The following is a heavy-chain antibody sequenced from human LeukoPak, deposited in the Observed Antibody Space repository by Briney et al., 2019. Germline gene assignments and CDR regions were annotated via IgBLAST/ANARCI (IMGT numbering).Heavy chain of an antibody. V-gene: IGHV3-48*01. Sequence: GGSLRLSCAASGFTFSSYSVNWVRQAPGKGLEWVSYISSSSTIYYADSVKGRFTISRDNAKNSLYLQMNSLRAEDTAVYYCASEGAWDYFDYWGQGTLVTVSS. CDR3: ASEGAWDYFDY. D-gene: IGHD4/OR15-4a*01. CDR1: GFTFSSYS. CDR2: ISSSSTI. J-gene: IGHJ4*02.